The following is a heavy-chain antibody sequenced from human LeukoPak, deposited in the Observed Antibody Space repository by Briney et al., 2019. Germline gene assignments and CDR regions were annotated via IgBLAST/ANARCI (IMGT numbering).Heavy chain of an antibody. V-gene: IGHV1-69*13. J-gene: IGHJ5*02. CDR3: ASGYNWNHNWFDP. D-gene: IGHD1-1*01. CDR1: GGTFSSYA. CDR2: IIPIFGTA. Sequence: SVKVSCKASGGTFSSYAISWVRQAPGQGLEWMGGIIPIFGTANYAQKFQGRVTITADESTSTAYMELSSLRSEDTAVYYCASGYNWNHNWFDPWGQGTLVTVSS.